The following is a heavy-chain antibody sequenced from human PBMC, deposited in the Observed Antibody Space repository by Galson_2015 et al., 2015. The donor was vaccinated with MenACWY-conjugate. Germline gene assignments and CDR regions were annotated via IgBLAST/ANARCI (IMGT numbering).Heavy chain of an antibody. CDR1: GFTFSTYS. J-gene: IGHJ4*02. D-gene: IGHD2-2*01. CDR3: ARVYCSSITCLFDY. V-gene: IGHV3-48*04. Sequence: SLRLSCAASGFTFSTYSMNWVRQAPGKGLEWVSYISSSSTTLHYADSVKGRFTISRDNAKNSLYLQMNSLRPEDTAVYYCARVYCSSITCLFDYWGQGALVTVSS. CDR2: ISSSSTTL.